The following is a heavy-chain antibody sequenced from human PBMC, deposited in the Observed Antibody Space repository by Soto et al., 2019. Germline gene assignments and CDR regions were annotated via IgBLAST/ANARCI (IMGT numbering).Heavy chain of an antibody. CDR1: GGSISSGGYY. V-gene: IGHV4-31*03. D-gene: IGHD3-9*01. CDR3: ARQRGDFDWLTPPPFDY. J-gene: IGHJ4*02. CDR2: IYYSGST. Sequence: PSETLSLTCTVSGGSISSGGYYWSGIRQHPGKGLEWIGYIYYSGSTYYNPSLKSRVTISVDTSKNQFSLKLSSVTAADTAVYYCARQRGDFDWLTPPPFDYWGQGTLVTVSS.